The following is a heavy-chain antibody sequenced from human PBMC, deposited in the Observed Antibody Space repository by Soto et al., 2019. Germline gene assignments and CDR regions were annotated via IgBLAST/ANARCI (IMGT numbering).Heavy chain of an antibody. CDR3: ARDVAAAGHFDY. Sequence: PSETLSLTCTVSGGSISSHYWSWIRQPPGEGLEWIGYIYYSGSTNFNPSLKSRLTISVDTSKNQFSRKLSSVTAADTAVYYCARDVAAAGHFDYWGQGTLVTVSS. CDR1: GGSISSHY. CDR2: IYYSGST. J-gene: IGHJ4*02. D-gene: IGHD6-13*01. V-gene: IGHV4-59*11.